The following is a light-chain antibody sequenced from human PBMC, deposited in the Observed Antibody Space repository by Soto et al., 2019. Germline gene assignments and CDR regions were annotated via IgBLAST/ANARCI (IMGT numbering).Light chain of an antibody. CDR1: QSVCGS. J-gene: IGKJ1*01. Sequence: ETVLTQSPCTLSFSPWERSTLSFMASQSVCGSLAWYQQRPGQAPRLLVYHTSNRATGIPDRFSASGSGTDFTLTISRLEPEDFAVYYCQQYGASPQTFGQGTMVDIK. V-gene: IGKV3-20*01. CDR2: HTS. CDR3: QQYGASPQT.